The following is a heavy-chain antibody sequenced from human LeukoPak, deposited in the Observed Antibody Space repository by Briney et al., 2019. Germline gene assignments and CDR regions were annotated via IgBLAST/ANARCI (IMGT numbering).Heavy chain of an antibody. CDR1: GFIFSDYA. V-gene: IGHV3-23*01. Sequence: QTGGCQRLSCEASGFIFSDYAMSWARQAPGKGLEWLSVIVGRGTTTYFEDSVRGRVSISRDNSKNILYLQMNSLRADDTALYYCAREVGVLDLWGRETVLTVSS. CDR3: AREVGVLDL. J-gene: IGHJ5*02. D-gene: IGHD1-26*01. CDR2: IVGRGTTT.